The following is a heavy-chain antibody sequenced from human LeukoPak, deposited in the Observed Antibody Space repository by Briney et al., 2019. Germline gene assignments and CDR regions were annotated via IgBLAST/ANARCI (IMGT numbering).Heavy chain of an antibody. Sequence: SETLSLTCTVSGGSISSYYWRWIRQPPGKGLEWIGYIYYSGSTNYNPSLKSRVTISVDTSKNQFSLKLSSVTAADTAVYYCARYAWLQFRSFDYWGQGTLVTVSS. CDR1: GGSISSYY. CDR3: ARYAWLQFRSFDY. CDR2: IYYSGST. J-gene: IGHJ4*02. V-gene: IGHV4-59*01. D-gene: IGHD5-24*01.